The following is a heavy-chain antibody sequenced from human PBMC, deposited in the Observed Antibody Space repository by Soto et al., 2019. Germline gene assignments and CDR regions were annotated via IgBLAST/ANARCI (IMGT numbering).Heavy chain of an antibody. CDR2: ISGRSAVP. D-gene: IGHD3-16*01. CDR3: AKGGPFTGGFDP. CDR1: GLTLRSYA. J-gene: IGHJ5*02. V-gene: IGHV3-23*01. Sequence: EGQLLQSGGDLVQPGGSLRLLCAGSGLTLRSYAMTWIRQTPEKGLEWVSTISGRSAVPSYADSVNGRFTVSRDNSKNTLFLQMNSLRPDDTAIYYCAKGGPFTGGFDPWGQGTLVTVSA.